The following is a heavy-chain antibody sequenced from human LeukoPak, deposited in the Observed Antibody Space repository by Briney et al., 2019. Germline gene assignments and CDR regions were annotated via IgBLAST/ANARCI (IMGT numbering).Heavy chain of an antibody. D-gene: IGHD5-24*01. CDR3: AKDRRDGYNFGYFDY. Sequence: GGSLRLPWAASGFTFSSYAMSWGPEAPGGGLGWVPAFSGSGAGTYSADSVKGRFTVSRDNSKNTLYLQMNNLRADDTAVYYCAKDRRDGYNFGYFDYWGQGTLVTVSS. V-gene: IGHV3-23*01. CDR2: FSGSGAGT. J-gene: IGHJ4*02. CDR1: GFTFSSYA.